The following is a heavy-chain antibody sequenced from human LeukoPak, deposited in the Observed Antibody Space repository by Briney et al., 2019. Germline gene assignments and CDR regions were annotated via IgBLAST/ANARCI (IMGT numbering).Heavy chain of an antibody. CDR1: GYTFTGYY. CDR2: INTNSGGT. V-gene: IGHV1-2*02. D-gene: IGHD3-22*01. CDR3: ARVKTYYYDSSGYSYYFDY. Sequence: ASVKLSCKASGYTFTGYYMHWVRQAPGQGLEWMGWINTNSGGTNYAQKFQGRVTMTRDTSISTAYMELSRLRSDDTAVYYCARVKTYYYDSSGYSYYFDYWGQGTLVTVSS. J-gene: IGHJ4*02.